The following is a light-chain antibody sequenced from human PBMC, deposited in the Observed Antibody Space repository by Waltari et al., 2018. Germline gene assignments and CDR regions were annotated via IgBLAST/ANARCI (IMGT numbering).Light chain of an antibody. CDR3: QSYDSSLSGVV. CDR2: GNT. CDR1: NPNIGAGYE. V-gene: IGLV1-40*01. Sequence: QSVLTQPPSVSAAPGQRVTISCPGSNPNIGAGYEVPWYQQLPGIAPKLLIYGNTNRPSGVPDRFSGSKSGTSASLAITGLQAEDEAVYYCQSYDSSLSGVVFGGGTKLTVL. J-gene: IGLJ2*01.